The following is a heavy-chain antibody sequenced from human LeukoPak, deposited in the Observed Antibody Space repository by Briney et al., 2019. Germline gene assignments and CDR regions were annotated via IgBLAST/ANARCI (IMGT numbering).Heavy chain of an antibody. CDR2: YFTGGGT. CDR1: GFTVSSDY. V-gene: IGHV3-66*01. Sequence: PGGSLRLSCAASGFTVSSDYMTWVRQAPGKGLEWVAIYFTGGGTFYADSVRGRFTISRDSSKNTLYLQMNSLRAEDTAVYYCARRGDSSGYYSFTFDNWGQGTLVTVSS. CDR3: ARRGDSSGYYSFTFDN. D-gene: IGHD3-22*01. J-gene: IGHJ4*02.